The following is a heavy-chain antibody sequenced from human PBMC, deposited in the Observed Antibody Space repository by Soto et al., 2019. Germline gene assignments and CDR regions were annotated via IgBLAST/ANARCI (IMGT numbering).Heavy chain of an antibody. CDR2: ISAYNGNT. CDR1: GYTFTSYG. Sequence: GASVKVSCKASGYTFTSYGISWVRQAPGQGLEWMGWISAYNGNTNYAQKLQGRVTMTTDTSTTTAYMELRSLRADDTAVYYCAREPRRDGYTVSIDYWGQGTLVTVSS. V-gene: IGHV1-18*01. CDR3: AREPRRDGYTVSIDY. J-gene: IGHJ4*02. D-gene: IGHD5-12*01.